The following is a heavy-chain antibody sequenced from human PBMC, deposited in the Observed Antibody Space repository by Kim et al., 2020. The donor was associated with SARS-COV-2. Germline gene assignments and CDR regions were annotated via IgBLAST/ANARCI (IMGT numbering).Heavy chain of an antibody. D-gene: IGHD1-1*01. V-gene: IGHV3-23*01. CDR3: AKDVGYNWNPGDAFDI. J-gene: IGHJ3*02. Sequence: SVKGRFTISRDNSQNTLYLQMNSLRAEDTAVYYCAKDVGYNWNPGDAFDIWGQGTMVTVSS.